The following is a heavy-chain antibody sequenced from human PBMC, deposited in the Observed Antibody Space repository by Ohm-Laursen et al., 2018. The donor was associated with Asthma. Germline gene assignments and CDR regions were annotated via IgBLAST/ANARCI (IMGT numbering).Heavy chain of an antibody. CDR3: AKESAVAVAATLDY. V-gene: IGHV3-23*01. CDR1: GFTFSSYS. D-gene: IGHD2-15*01. J-gene: IGHJ4*02. Sequence: SLRLSCAASGFTFSSYSMNWVRQAPGKGLEWVSGVSGSGGSTYYADSVKGRFTISRDNSKNTLYLQMNSLRAEDTAVYYCAKESAVAVAATLDYWGQGTLVTVSS. CDR2: VSGSGGST.